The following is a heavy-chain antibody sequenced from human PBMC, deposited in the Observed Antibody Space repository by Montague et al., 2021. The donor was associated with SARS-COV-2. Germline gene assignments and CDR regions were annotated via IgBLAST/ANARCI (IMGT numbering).Heavy chain of an antibody. D-gene: IGHD3-10*01. CDR1: GGSITSYY. Sequence: SETLSLACTVSGGSITSYYWGWIRQPAGKGLECIGLIYTSGSTNYNPSLKSRVTMSVDTSRKQFSLKLTSLTAANTAVYYCAGGYGSGSYSSWGQGTLVTRVINSADTPWNQCSMSVTAVNAAETAVYYCGGGYGSGSYSSWGQGTLVTVSS. V-gene: IGHV4-4*07. CDR3: AGGYGSGSYSSWGQGTLVTRVINSADTPWNQCSMSVTAVNAAETAVYYCGGGYGSGSYSS. CDR2: IYTSGST. J-gene: IGHJ4*02.